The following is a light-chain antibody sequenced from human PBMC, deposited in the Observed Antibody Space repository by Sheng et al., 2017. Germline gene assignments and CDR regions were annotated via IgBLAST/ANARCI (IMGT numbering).Light chain of an antibody. CDR1: QSIIKW. CDR2: ETS. Sequence: DIQMTQSPSTLSASVGDRVTITCRASQSIIKWVAWFQQKPGKAPKLLIYETSTFRKWGPVKVQRAVDLGTEFTLSISSLQPDDFATYYCQQCESDMSFGQGTKLEIK. CDR3: QQCESDMS. J-gene: IGKJ2*03. V-gene: IGKV1-5*01.